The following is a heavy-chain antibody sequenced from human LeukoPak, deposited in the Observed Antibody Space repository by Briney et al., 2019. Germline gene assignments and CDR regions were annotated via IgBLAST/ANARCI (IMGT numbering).Heavy chain of an antibody. CDR3: ARSGRCRTSCFLNYYYYMDV. D-gene: IGHD2-2*01. J-gene: IGHJ6*03. V-gene: IGHV1-46*01. Sequence: ASVKVSCKAFGYTFTSNYMHWVRQAPGQGPEWMGVISPSGGSTTYAQKFQGRVTLTRDMSTSIAYMELSSLRSEDTAVYYCARSGRCRTSCFLNYYYYMDVWGKGTTVTVSS. CDR1: GYTFTSNY. CDR2: ISPSGGST.